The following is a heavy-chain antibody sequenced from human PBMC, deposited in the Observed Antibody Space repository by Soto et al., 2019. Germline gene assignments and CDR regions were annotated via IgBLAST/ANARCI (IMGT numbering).Heavy chain of an antibody. CDR2: ISGSGGST. V-gene: IGHV3-23*01. CDR3: AKVGRITIFPEYYYYGMDV. CDR1: GFTFSSYA. D-gene: IGHD3-3*01. J-gene: IGHJ6*02. Sequence: GGSLRLSCAASGFTFSSYAMSWVRQAPGKGLEWVSAISGSGGSTYYADSVKGRFTISRDNSKNTLYLQMNSLRAEDTAVYYCAKVGRITIFPEYYYYGMDVWGQGTTVTVSS.